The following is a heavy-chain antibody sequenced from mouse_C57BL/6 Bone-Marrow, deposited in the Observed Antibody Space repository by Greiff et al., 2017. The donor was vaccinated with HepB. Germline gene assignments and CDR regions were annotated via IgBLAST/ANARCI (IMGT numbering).Heavy chain of an antibody. Sequence: QVQLQQPGAELVRPGTSVKLSCKASGYTFTSYWMHWVKQRPGQGLEWIGVIDPSDSYTNYNQKFKGKATLTVDTSSSTAYMQLSSLTSEDSAVYSCAAYSNYGRYWYFDVWGTGTTVTVSS. CDR1: GYTFTSYW. CDR3: AAYSNYGRYWYFDV. D-gene: IGHD2-5*01. CDR2: IDPSDSYT. J-gene: IGHJ1*03. V-gene: IGHV1-59*01.